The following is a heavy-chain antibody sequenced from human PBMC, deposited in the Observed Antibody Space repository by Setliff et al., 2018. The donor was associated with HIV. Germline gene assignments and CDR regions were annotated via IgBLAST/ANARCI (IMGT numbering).Heavy chain of an antibody. CDR2: INHSGST. CDR3: ASEAWTSYRSSSGYYYYYMDV. Sequence: SETLSLTCAVYGESLSDYYWSWIRQPPGKGLEWIGEINHSGSTNYNPSLKSRLAISVDTSKNQFSLKLSSVTAADTAVYYCASEAWTSYRSSSGYYYYYMDVWGKGTTVTVSS. V-gene: IGHV4-34*01. CDR1: GESLSDYY. D-gene: IGHD6-6*01. J-gene: IGHJ6*03.